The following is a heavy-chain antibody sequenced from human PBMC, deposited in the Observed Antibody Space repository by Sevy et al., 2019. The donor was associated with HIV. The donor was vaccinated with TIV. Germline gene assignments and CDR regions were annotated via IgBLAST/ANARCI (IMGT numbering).Heavy chain of an antibody. CDR1: GFTFSSYS. V-gene: IGHV3-48*01. D-gene: IGHD6-19*01. CDR2: LSRSSSTI. J-gene: IGHJ4*02. Sequence: GGSLRLSCAASGFTFSSYSMNWVRRAPGKGLEWVSYLSRSSSTIDYVDSVKGRFTISRDNAKNSLYLQMNSLRAEDTAVYYCARSPPYSSGWYGIDYWDQGTLVTVSS. CDR3: ARSPPYSSGWYGIDY.